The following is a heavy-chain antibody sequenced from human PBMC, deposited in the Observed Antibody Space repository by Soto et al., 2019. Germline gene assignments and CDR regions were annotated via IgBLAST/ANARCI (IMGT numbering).Heavy chain of an antibody. CDR2: ISSGRPTI. CDR1: GFTFSSYG. CDR3: ARGGAARPDY. D-gene: IGHD6-6*01. J-gene: IGHJ4*02. V-gene: IGHV3-48*02. Sequence: GGSVRLSCAASGFTFSSYGMNWVRQAPGKRLAWVSYISSGRPTIQYADSVKGRFTISRDNAKNSLYLQMNSLRDEDTAVYYCARGGAARPDYWGQGTLVTVSS.